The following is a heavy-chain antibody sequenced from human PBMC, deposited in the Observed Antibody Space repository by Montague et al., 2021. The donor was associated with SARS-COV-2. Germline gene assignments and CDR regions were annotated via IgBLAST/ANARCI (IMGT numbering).Heavy chain of an antibody. V-gene: IGHV3-30*04. CDR2: ITYDGSNI. J-gene: IGHJ6*02. CDR3: ARDLRCFDWAGIDV. CDR1: GFTFSSYA. Sequence: SLRLSCAASGFTFSSYAMHWVRQAPGKGLEWVAAITYDGSNIYYADSVKGRFTFSRDKSKNTLYLQMNSLRAEDTAVYYCARDLRCFDWAGIDVWGQGTTVTVSS. D-gene: IGHD3-9*01.